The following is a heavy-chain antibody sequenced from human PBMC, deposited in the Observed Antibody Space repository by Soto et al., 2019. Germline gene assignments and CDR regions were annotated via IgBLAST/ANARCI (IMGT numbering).Heavy chain of an antibody. CDR2: IIPNFGSP. CDR3: ASSPLASSGPAGDY. CDR1: GGTFSTHS. Sequence: QVKLVQSGAEVKKPGSSVKISCKASGGTFSTHSLSWVRQAPGQGPEWMGGIIPNFGSPKYAQKFQGRVTITADESTSTGYLELSGLRSDDTAVYYGASSPLASSGPAGDYWGQGTLVSVSS. D-gene: IGHD1-1*01. J-gene: IGHJ4*02. V-gene: IGHV1-69*01.